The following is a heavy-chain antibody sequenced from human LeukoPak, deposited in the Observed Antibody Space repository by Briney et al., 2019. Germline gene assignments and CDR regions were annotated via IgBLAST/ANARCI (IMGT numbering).Heavy chain of an antibody. Sequence: ASVKVSCKASGYTFTGYYMHWVRQAPGQGLEWMGWINPNSGGTNYAQKFQGRVTMTRDTSISTAYMELSRLRSDDTAVYYCARGLPPRRNYDSSGYYSYYFDYWGQGTLVIVSS. CDR2: INPNSGGT. CDR3: ARGLPPRRNYDSSGYYSYYFDY. V-gene: IGHV1-2*02. CDR1: GYTFTGYY. D-gene: IGHD3-22*01. J-gene: IGHJ4*02.